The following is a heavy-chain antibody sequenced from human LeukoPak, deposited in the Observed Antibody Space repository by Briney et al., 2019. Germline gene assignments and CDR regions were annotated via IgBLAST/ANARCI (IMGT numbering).Heavy chain of an antibody. V-gene: IGHV3-30*04. D-gene: IGHD2-21*01. CDR1: GFTFSSYF. CDR2: ILYDENKK. CDR3: ARGEDAYLGAFDI. Sequence: GGSLRLSCAASGFTFSSYFMHWVRQTPGKGLEWVAVILYDENKKFYADSVEGRFTISRDNSKNTLFLEMNSLRPEDTAVYYCARGEDAYLGAFDIWGQGTTVIVSS. J-gene: IGHJ3*02.